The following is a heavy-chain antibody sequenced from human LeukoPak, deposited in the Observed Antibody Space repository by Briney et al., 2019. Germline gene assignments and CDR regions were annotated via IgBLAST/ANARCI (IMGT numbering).Heavy chain of an antibody. CDR2: INSDGGST. V-gene: IGHV3-74*01. CDR1: GLTFSSYE. J-gene: IGHJ4*02. D-gene: IGHD5-18*01. Sequence: GGSLRLSCAASGLTFSSYEMNWVPQAPGKGLVWVSRINSDGGSTTYADSVKGRFTISRDNAKNTLYLQMNSLRAEDTAVYYCVRGGGYSYGPGDHWGQGTLVTVSS. CDR3: VRGGGYSYGPGDH.